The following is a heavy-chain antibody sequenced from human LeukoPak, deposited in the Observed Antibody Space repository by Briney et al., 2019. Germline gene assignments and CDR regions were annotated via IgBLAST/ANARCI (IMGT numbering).Heavy chain of an antibody. CDR1: EFTFSSYA. CDR3: AKDRRACSSSSCYYRFDY. Sequence: GGSLRLSCAASEFTFSSYAMSWVRQAPGKGLEWVSAMSDSGGSTYYADSVKGRFTISRDNSKNTVYLQMNSLRAEDTAVYYCAKDRRACSSSSCYYRFDYWGQGTLVTVSS. D-gene: IGHD2-2*01. V-gene: IGHV3-23*01. CDR2: MSDSGGST. J-gene: IGHJ4*02.